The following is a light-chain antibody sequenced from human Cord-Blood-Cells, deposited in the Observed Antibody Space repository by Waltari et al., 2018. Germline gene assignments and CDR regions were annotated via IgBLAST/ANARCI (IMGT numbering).Light chain of an antibody. CDR2: GAS. Sequence: CCRASQSVSSSYLAWYQQQPGQAPRLLIYGASSRATGIPDRFSGSGSGTDFTLTISRLEPEDFAVYYCQQYGSSRFGGGTKVEIK. J-gene: IGKJ4*01. CDR3: QQYGSSR. V-gene: IGKV3-20*01. CDR1: QSVSSSY.